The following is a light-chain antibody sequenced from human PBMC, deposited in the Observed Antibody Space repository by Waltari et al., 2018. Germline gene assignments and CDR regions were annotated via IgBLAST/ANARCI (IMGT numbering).Light chain of an antibody. CDR2: GAS. CDR1: QSVSIN. V-gene: IGKV3-15*01. J-gene: IGKJ1*01. CDR3: QHYNNWPPT. Sequence: EIVMTQSPATLSVSPGDRVTLSCKTSQSVSINLAWYQLKPGQAPRLLIFGASTRATGLPARFSGSGSETEFTLTINSLQSEDLAVYYCQHYNNWPPTFGQGTKVEIK.